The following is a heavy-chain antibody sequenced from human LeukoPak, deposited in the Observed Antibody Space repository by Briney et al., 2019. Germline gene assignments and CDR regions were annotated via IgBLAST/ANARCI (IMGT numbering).Heavy chain of an antibody. CDR3: TREKRGSGSNFDY. CDR2: IRSKAYGGTT. CDR1: GFTFGDYA. D-gene: IGHD3-10*01. V-gene: IGHV3-49*04. J-gene: IGHJ4*02. Sequence: GGSLRLSCTASGFTFGDYAMSWVRQAPGKGLEWVGFIRSKAYGGTTEYAASVKGRITISRDDSKSIAYLQMNSLKTEDTAVYYCTREKRGSGSNFDYWGQGTLVTVSS.